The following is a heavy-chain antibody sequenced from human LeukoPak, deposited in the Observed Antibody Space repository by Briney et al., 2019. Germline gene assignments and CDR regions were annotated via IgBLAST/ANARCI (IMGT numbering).Heavy chain of an antibody. Sequence: GGSLRLSCAASGFTFNDYGMSWVRQAPGKGLEWVAGIKWNGGRTNYADSVKGRFTISRDNAKNSLYLQMNSLRAEDTALYYCASGGQQPYYYYYLDLWGKGTTVTVPS. V-gene: IGHV3-20*04. CDR3: ASGGQQPYYYYYLDL. J-gene: IGHJ6*03. CDR2: IKWNGGRT. CDR1: GFTFNDYG. D-gene: IGHD6-13*01.